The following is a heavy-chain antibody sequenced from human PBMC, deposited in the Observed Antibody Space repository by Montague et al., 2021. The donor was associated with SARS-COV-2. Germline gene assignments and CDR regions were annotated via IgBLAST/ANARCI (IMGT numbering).Heavy chain of an antibody. V-gene: IGHV4-31*03. CDR2: IYYSGGS. Sequence: TLSLTCSVSGGSISSANYYWSWIRQHPGKGLEFIGYIYYSGGSFYNPSLKSRLTISVDTSKNRFSLRLSSVTAADTAIYFCASQSGSYYNYFDLWGQGTLVTVSS. D-gene: IGHD1-26*01. J-gene: IGHJ4*02. CDR1: GGSISSANYY. CDR3: ASQSGSYYNYFDL.